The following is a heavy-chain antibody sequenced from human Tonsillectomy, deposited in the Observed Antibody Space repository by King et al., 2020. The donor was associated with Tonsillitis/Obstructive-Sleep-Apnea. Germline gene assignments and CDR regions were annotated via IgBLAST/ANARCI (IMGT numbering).Heavy chain of an antibody. CDR2: IRSKANSYAT. V-gene: IGHV3-73*01. CDR1: GFTFIYST. Sequence: VQLVESGGGLVQPGGSLKLSCAASGFTFIYSTMHWVRQASGKGLEWVGRIRSKANSYATVYAAAVKGRFTISRDDSKNTAYLQMNSLKTEDTAVYHCTTGYGDYWGQGTLVTVSS. J-gene: IGHJ4*02. CDR3: TTGYGDY. D-gene: IGHD5-12*01.